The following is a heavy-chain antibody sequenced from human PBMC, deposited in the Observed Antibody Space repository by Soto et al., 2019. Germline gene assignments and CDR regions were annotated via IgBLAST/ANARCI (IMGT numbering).Heavy chain of an antibody. Sequence: GGSLRLSCAASGFTFSSYAMSWVRQAPGKGLEWVSAISGSGGSTIYYADSVKGRFTISRDNAKNSLYLQMNSLRAEDTAVYYCARLAPSFSPRYYYYYYMDVWGKGTTVTVSS. D-gene: IGHD2-15*01. CDR2: ISGSGGSTI. CDR3: ARLAPSFSPRYYYYYYMDV. CDR1: GFTFSSYA. V-gene: IGHV3-23*01. J-gene: IGHJ6*03.